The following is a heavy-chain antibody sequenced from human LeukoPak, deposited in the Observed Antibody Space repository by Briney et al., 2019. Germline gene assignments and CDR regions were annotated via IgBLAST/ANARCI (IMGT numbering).Heavy chain of an antibody. CDR2: IDKKDNFYAT. CDR3: TRDSGTYNWLDP. CDR1: GFTFSRSA. Sequence: GGSLKLSCAASGFTFSRSATQWVRQSSGKGLEWVGHIDKKDNFYATTSATSVTGRFTISRDDSKNTAYLQMNSLKTEDTALYYCTRDSGTYNWLDPWGQGTLVTVSS. D-gene: IGHD1-26*01. V-gene: IGHV3-73*01. J-gene: IGHJ5*02.